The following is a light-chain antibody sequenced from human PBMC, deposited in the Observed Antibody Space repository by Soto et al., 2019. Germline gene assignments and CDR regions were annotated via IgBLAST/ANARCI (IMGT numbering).Light chain of an antibody. J-gene: IGKJ2*01. CDR2: WAS. CDR1: QSILYSSNNKNY. V-gene: IGKV4-1*01. Sequence: DIVMTQSPDSLAVSLGERATINCKSSQSILYSSNNKNYLAWYQQKPGLPPKLLIYWASTRESGVPDRFSASGSGTDFTLTISSMQAEDVAVYYCQQYYSTPQTFGQGTKLEIK. CDR3: QQYYSTPQT.